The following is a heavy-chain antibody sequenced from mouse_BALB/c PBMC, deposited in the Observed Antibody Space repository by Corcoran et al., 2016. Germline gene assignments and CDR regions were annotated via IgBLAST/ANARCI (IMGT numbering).Heavy chain of an antibody. CDR1: GFNIKDYY. D-gene: IGHD1-1*01. CDR2: IDPENGNT. Sequence: EDQLQQSGSELVRPGALVKLPCKASGFNIKDYYMHWVKQRPEQGLEWIGWIDPENGNTIYDPKFQGKASITADTSSNTAYLQLSSLTSEDTAVYYCHITTVVEAYWGQGTLVTVSA. CDR3: HITTVVEAY. V-gene: IGHV14-1*02. J-gene: IGHJ3*01.